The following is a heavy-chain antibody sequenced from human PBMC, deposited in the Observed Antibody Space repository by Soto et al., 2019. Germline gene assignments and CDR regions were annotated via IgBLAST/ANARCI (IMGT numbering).Heavy chain of an antibody. CDR1: GFTFSSYA. J-gene: IGHJ4*02. V-gene: IGHV3-23*01. CDR3: AKAGGIAVPGSHLDY. Sequence: EVQLLESGGGSVQPGGSLRLSCAASGFTFSSYAMSWVRQAPGKGLEWVSAISGTGSSTNYADSVEGRFTISRDNSKNTLYLQMSSLRAEETAVYYCAKAGGIAVPGSHLDYWVQGTLGTVSS. D-gene: IGHD6-19*01. CDR2: ISGTGSST.